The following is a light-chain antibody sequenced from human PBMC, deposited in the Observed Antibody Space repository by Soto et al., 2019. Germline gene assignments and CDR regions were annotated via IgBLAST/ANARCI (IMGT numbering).Light chain of an antibody. J-gene: IGLJ2*01. CDR1: SSNIGSNN. Sequence: QSVLTQAPSASGTPGQRVTISCSGSSSNIGSNNVNWYQQVPGTAPNFLIYSNNQRPSGVPDRFSGSKSGTSASLAISGLQSEDEADYYCTAWDDSLNGMIFGGGTKVTVL. V-gene: IGLV1-44*01. CDR2: SNN. CDR3: TAWDDSLNGMI.